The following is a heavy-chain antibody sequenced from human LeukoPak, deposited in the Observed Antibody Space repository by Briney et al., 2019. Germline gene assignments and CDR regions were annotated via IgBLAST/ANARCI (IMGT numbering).Heavy chain of an antibody. Sequence: GGSLRLSCAASGFTFSSYGMHWVRQAPGKGLEWVAVISYDGSNKYYADSVKGRFTISRDNSKNTLYLQMNSLRAEDTAVYYCAKELPHDFDAFDIWGQGTMVTVSS. D-gene: IGHD3-3*01. CDR1: GFTFSSYG. V-gene: IGHV3-30*18. CDR2: ISYDGSNK. CDR3: AKELPHDFDAFDI. J-gene: IGHJ3*02.